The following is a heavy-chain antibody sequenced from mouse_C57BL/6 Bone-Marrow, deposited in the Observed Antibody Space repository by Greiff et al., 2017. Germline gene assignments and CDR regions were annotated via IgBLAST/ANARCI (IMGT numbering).Heavy chain of an antibody. CDR1: GYTFTSYT. CDR2: INPSSGYT. V-gene: IGHV1-4*01. Sequence: VQLQQSGAELARPGASVKMSCTASGYTFTSYTMHWVKQRPGQGLEWIGYINPSSGYTKYNQKFKDKATLTADKSSSTAYMQLSSLTSEDSAVYYCARGYYCSSLFAYWGQGTLVTVAA. J-gene: IGHJ3*01. CDR3: ARGYYCSSLFAY. D-gene: IGHD1-1*01.